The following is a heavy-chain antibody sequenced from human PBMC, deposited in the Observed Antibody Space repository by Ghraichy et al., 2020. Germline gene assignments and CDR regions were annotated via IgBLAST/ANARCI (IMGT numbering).Heavy chain of an antibody. V-gene: IGHV3-23*01. D-gene: IGHD3-9*01. Sequence: GGSLRLSCAASGFTFSSYATSWVRQAPGKGLEWVSAISGDGDSTYYADSVKGRFTISRDNSKNTLYLQVSSLRAEDTAVYYCAKGLRYFDRNPPQFDYWGQGTLVTVSS. CDR3: AKGLRYFDRNPPQFDY. J-gene: IGHJ4*02. CDR1: GFTFSSYA. CDR2: ISGDGDST.